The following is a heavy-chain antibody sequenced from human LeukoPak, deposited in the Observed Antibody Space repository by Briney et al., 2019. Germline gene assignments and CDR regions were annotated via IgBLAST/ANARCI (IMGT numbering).Heavy chain of an antibody. V-gene: IGHV1-2*02. J-gene: IGHJ4*02. CDR1: GYTFTDYS. D-gene: IGHD6-13*01. CDR3: ARDAIAAAGAGG. Sequence: ASVKLSCNSSGYTFTDYSIHWFRHAPGQGLELMGWINPNSGDTDYVQNFQGRVTMTRDTSISTDYLGVSRLTSDDTAVYFCARDAIAAAGAGGWGQGTLVTVSS. CDR2: INPNSGDT.